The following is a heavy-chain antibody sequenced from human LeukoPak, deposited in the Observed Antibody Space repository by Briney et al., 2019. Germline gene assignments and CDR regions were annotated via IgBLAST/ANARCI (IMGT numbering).Heavy chain of an antibody. CDR1: GLSFSSNW. J-gene: IGHJ5*02. CDR2: IKRDGSQK. Sequence: GGSLRLSCAAPGLSFSSNWVGWVRQAPGKGLEWVAHIKRDGSQKYYLDPVKGRFTISRDNAKNSLYLQMNSLRVEDTAVYYCARLGLEVGGPNWFDPWGQGTLVTVSS. V-gene: IGHV3-7*01. D-gene: IGHD1-1*01. CDR3: ARLGLEVGGPNWFDP.